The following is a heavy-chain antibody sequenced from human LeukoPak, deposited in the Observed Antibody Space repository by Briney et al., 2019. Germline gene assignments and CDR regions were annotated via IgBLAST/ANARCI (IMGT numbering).Heavy chain of an antibody. J-gene: IGHJ4*02. CDR2: IYHSGST. CDR3: ARRGSGYDFDFDY. V-gene: IGHV4-4*02. CDR1: GGSISSSNW. D-gene: IGHD5-12*01. Sequence: SGTLSLTCAVSGGSISSSNWWSWVRPPPGKGLEWIGEIYHSGSTNYNPSLKSRVTISVDKSKNQFSLKLSSVTAADTAVYYCARRGSGYDFDFDYWGQGTLVTVSS.